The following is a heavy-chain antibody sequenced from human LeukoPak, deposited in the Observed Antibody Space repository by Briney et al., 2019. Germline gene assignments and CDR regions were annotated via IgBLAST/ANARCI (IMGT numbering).Heavy chain of an antibody. D-gene: IGHD3-22*01. J-gene: IGHJ3*02. Sequence: GGSLRLSCAASGFTSSSYAMSWVRQARGKGLEWVSAISGGGDSTYYADSVKGRFTISRDNSKNTLYLQMNSLRVEDTAVYYCSGHYYDTSGPSAFDIWGQGTMVTVSS. V-gene: IGHV3-23*01. CDR3: SGHYYDTSGPSAFDI. CDR1: GFTSSSYA. CDR2: ISGGGDST.